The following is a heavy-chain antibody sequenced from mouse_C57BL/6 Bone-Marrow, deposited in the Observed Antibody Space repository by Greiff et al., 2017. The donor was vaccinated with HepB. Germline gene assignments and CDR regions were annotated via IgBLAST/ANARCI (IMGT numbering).Heavy chain of an antibody. CDR3: TTYDCHWYFDV. J-gene: IGHJ1*03. Sequence: EVQLQQSGAELVRPGASVKLSCTASGFNIKDDYMHWVKQRPEQGLEWIGWIDPENGDTEYASKFQGKATITADTSSNTAYLQLSSLTSEDTAVYYCTTYDCHWYFDVWGTGTTVTVSS. CDR2: IDPENGDT. V-gene: IGHV14-4*01. D-gene: IGHD2-4*01. CDR1: GFNIKDDY.